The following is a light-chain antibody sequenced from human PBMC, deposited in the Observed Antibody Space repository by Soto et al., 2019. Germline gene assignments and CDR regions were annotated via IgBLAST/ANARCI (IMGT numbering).Light chain of an antibody. CDR2: DAS. V-gene: IGKV3-11*01. CDR1: QSVSTS. J-gene: IGKJ1*01. CDR3: QVRDVWPS. Sequence: IVLTQSPVTLAVSPGESAVLSCRASQSVSTSLAWYQHKPGQAPRLFIYDASKRAPGIPARFTGSGSGTDFTLTISSPEPEDIVIYYCQVRDVWPSFGQGTKV.